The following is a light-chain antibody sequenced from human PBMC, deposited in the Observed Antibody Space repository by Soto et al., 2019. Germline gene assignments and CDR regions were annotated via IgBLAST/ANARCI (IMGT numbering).Light chain of an antibody. CDR3: QQSYSRPRT. V-gene: IGKV1-39*01. J-gene: IGKJ1*01. CDR1: QSISSY. Sequence: DIQMTQSPSSLSASVGDGVTITCRASQSISSYLNWYQQKPGKAPNLLIYTASSLESGVPSRFSGSRSGTDFTLTIASLQPEDFATYFCQQSYSRPRTFGQGTKVDIK. CDR2: TAS.